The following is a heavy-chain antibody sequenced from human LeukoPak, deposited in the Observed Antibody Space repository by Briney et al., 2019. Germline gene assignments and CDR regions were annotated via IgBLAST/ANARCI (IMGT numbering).Heavy chain of an antibody. J-gene: IGHJ3*02. D-gene: IGHD6-13*01. Sequence: GGSLGLSCAASGFTFSTYSMNWVRQAPGKGLKWVSYISSSSGTIYYADSVKGRFTISRDNAKNSLYLQMNSLRAEDTAVYYCARVKQQLVPTDAFDIWGQGTMVTVSS. CDR2: ISSSSGTI. CDR3: ARVKQQLVPTDAFDI. CDR1: GFTFSTYS. V-gene: IGHV3-48*04.